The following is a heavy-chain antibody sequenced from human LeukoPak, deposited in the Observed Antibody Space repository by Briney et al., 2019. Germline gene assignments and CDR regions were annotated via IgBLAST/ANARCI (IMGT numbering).Heavy chain of an antibody. CDR1: GFTFSSYS. Sequence: GGSLRLSCAASGFTFSSYSMNWVRQAPGKGLEWVSAISGSGGSTYYADSVKGRFTISRDNSKNTLYLQMNSLRAEDTAVYYCAKYSSSSRWYFDYWGQGTLVTVSS. J-gene: IGHJ4*02. D-gene: IGHD6-6*01. V-gene: IGHV3-23*01. CDR3: AKYSSSSRWYFDY. CDR2: ISGSGGST.